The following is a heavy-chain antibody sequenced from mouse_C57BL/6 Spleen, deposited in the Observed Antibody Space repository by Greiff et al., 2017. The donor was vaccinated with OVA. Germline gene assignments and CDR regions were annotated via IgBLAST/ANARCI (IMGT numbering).Heavy chain of an antibody. Sequence: QVQLQQPGAELVKPGASVKLSCKASGYTFTSYWMHWVKQRPGQGLEWIGMIHPNSGSTNYNEKFKSKATLTVDKSSSTAYMQLSSLTSEDSAVYYCAREGDGYSPWFADWGQGTLVTVSA. CDR1: GYTFTSYW. CDR3: AREGDGYSPWFAD. V-gene: IGHV1-64*01. D-gene: IGHD2-3*01. CDR2: IHPNSGST. J-gene: IGHJ3*01.